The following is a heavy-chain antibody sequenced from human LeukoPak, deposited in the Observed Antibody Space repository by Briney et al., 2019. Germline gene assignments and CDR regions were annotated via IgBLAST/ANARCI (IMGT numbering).Heavy chain of an antibody. V-gene: IGHV4-59*08. J-gene: IGHJ4*02. D-gene: IGHD3-9*01. CDR3: ARHGHILTGYFFDY. CDR2: IYYSGST. Sequence: PSETLSLACTVSGGSISSYYWSWIRQPPGKGLEWIGYIYYSGSTNYNPSLKSRVTISVDTSKNQFSLKLSSVTAADTAVYYCARHGHILTGYFFDYWGQGTLVTVSS. CDR1: GGSISSYY.